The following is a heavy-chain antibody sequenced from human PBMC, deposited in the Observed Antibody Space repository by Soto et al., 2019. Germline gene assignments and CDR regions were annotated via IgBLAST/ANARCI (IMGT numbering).Heavy chain of an antibody. J-gene: IGHJ4*02. D-gene: IGHD4-17*01. CDR2: IWYDGSNK. V-gene: IGHV3-33*01. CDR3: ARGYGDPYYFDY. CDR1: GFTFSSYG. Sequence: GGSLRLSCAASGFTFSSYGMHWVRQAPGKGLEWVAVIWYDGSNKYYADSVKGRFTISRDNSKNTLYLQMNSLRAEDTAVYYCARGYGDPYYFDYWGQGTLVTVSS.